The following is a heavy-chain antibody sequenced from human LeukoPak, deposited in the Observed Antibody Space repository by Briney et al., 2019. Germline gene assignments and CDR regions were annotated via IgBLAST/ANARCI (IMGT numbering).Heavy chain of an antibody. CDR2: IRYDGSNK. Sequence: GGSLRLSCAASEFTFSSYGMHWVRQAPGKGLEWVAFIRYDGSNKYYADSVKGRFTISRDNSKNTLYLQMNSLRAEDTAVYYCARDRYCSSTSCFTDYWGQGTLVTVSS. CDR1: EFTFSSYG. CDR3: ARDRYCSSTSCFTDY. J-gene: IGHJ4*02. D-gene: IGHD2-2*01. V-gene: IGHV3-30*02.